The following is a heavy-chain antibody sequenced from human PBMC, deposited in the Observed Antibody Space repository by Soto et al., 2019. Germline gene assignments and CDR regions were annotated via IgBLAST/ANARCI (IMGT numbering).Heavy chain of an antibody. CDR2: LSVTGGGP. V-gene: IGHV3-23*01. Sequence: EVRLLESGGGLVQPGGSLRRSCAASGFSFSSYDMTWVRQAPGQGLEWVSSLSVTGGGPYYADSVRGRFTMSRDNSKNTLALEMSGLRADDSAVYYCAKGRETTTSAKFCFDNWGQGTLVTVSS. D-gene: IGHD1-26*01. CDR3: AKGRETTTSAKFCFDN. J-gene: IGHJ4*02. CDR1: GFSFSSYD.